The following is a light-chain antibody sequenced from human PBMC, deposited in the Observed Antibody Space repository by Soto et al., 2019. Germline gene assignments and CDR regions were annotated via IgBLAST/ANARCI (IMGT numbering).Light chain of an antibody. Sequence: SYELTQPPSMSVSPGQTATIACSGDKLGDKYVCWYQQKSGESPILVIYQDTKRPSGIPERFSGSNSGSTATLTISGTQSIDGADYSCRAGEGGTVVFGGGTQLTVL. CDR3: RAGEGGTVV. CDR1: KLGDKY. J-gene: IGLJ2*01. V-gene: IGLV3-1*01. CDR2: QDT.